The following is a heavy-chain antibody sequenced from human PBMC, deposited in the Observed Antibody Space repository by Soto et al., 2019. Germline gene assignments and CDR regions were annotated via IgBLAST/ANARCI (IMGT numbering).Heavy chain of an antibody. CDR3: ARGRRAKHNWFDP. Sequence: SETLSLTCAVYGGSFSGYYWSWIRQPPGKGLEWIGEINHSGSTNYNPSLKSRVTISVDTSKNQFSLKLSSVTAADTAVYYCARGRRAKHNWFDPWGQGTLVTVSS. CDR1: GGSFSGYY. J-gene: IGHJ5*02. D-gene: IGHD1-26*01. CDR2: INHSGST. V-gene: IGHV4-34*01.